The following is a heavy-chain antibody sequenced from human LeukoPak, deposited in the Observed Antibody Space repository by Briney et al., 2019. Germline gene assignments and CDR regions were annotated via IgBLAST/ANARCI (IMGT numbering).Heavy chain of an antibody. D-gene: IGHD6-19*01. Sequence: GGSLRLSCAASGFTFDDYTMHWVRHAPGKGLEWVSLISWDGGSTYYADSVKGRFTISRDNAKNSLFLQMNSLRAEDTAIYYCAREGSSSGSFDYWGQGTLVTVSS. CDR1: GFTFDDYT. J-gene: IGHJ4*02. CDR2: ISWDGGST. CDR3: AREGSSSGSFDY. V-gene: IGHV3-43*01.